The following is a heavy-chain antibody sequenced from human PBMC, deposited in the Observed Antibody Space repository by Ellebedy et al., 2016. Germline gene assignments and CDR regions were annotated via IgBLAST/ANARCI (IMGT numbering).Heavy chain of an antibody. V-gene: IGHV4-30-4*01. Sequence: SETLSLTCTVSGGSISSGDSYWSWIRQPPGKGLEWIGYIYYSGSTYYNPSLKSRVTISVDTSKNQFSLKLSPVTAADTAVYYCARVEGYCSGGSCYSFDYWGQGTLVTVSS. CDR3: ARVEGYCSGGSCYSFDY. J-gene: IGHJ4*02. CDR1: GGSISSGDSY. D-gene: IGHD2-15*01. CDR2: IYYSGST.